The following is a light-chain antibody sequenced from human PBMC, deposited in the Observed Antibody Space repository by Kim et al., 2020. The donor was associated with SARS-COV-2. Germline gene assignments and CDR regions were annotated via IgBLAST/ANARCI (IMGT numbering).Light chain of an antibody. Sequence: EIVLTQSPATLSLSPGERTTLSCRASQGISSYLAWYQQKPGQAPRLLIYDASNRATGIPARFSGSGSGTDFTLTISSLEPEDFAVYYCQQRTSWPTVTFGGGTKADIK. J-gene: IGKJ4*01. CDR1: QGISSY. V-gene: IGKV3-11*01. CDR3: QQRTSWPTVT. CDR2: DAS.